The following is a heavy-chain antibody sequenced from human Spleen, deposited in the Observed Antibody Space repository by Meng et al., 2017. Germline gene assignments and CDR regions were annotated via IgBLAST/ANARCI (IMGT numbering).Heavy chain of an antibody. D-gene: IGHD4-23*01. CDR2: IIPIFGTA. J-gene: IGHJ4*02. V-gene: IGHV1-69*06. CDR1: GGTFSSYA. Sequence: QVELWQPGAGVKEPGASVKVSCKASGGTFSSYAISWVRQAPGQGLEWMGGIIPIFGTANYAQKFQGRVTITADKSTSTAYMELSSLRSEDTAVYYCARAPSAVVTPIFDYWGQGTLVTVSS. CDR3: ARAPSAVVTPIFDY.